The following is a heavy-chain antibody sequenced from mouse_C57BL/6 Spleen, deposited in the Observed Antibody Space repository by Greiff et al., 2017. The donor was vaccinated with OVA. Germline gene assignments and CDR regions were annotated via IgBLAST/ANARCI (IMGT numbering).Heavy chain of an antibody. CDR1: GYTFTDHT. V-gene: IGHV1-78*01. D-gene: IGHD1-1*01. J-gene: IGHJ2*01. Sequence: VKVVESDAELVKPGASVKISCKVSGYTFTDHTIHWMKQRPEQGLEWIGYIYPRDGSTKYNEKFKGKATLTADKSSSTAYMQLNSLTSEDSAVYFCARYPYYYGSSYYFDYWGQGTTLTVSS. CDR3: ARYPYYYGSSYYFDY. CDR2: IYPRDGST.